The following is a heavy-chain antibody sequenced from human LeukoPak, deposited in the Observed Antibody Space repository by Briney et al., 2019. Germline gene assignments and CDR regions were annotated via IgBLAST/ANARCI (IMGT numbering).Heavy chain of an antibody. CDR1: GYTFTGYY. J-gene: IGHJ3*02. Sequence: ASVKVSCQASGYTFTGYYMHWVRQAPGQGPAWMGWINPASGDTNYVQKFQGRVTISRDTSKNTTYMEMNRLRTEDTAVYYCAKEEATNNDAFDIWGQGTMVTVSS. CDR2: INPASGDT. CDR3: AKEEATNNDAFDI. D-gene: IGHD5-24*01. V-gene: IGHV1-2*02.